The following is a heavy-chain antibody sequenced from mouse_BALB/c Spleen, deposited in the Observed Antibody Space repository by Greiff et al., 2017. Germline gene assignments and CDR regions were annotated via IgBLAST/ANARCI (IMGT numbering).Heavy chain of an antibody. D-gene: IGHD2-14*01. Sequence: VKLVESGPELVKPGASVKISCKASGYAFSSSWMNWVKQRPGQGLEWIGRIYPGDGDTNYNGKFKGKATLTADKSSSTAYMQLSSLTSVDSAVYFCARDYRYDEDWFAYWGQGTLVTVSA. CDR2: IYPGDGDT. J-gene: IGHJ3*01. CDR1: GYAFSSSW. CDR3: ARDYRYDEDWFAY. V-gene: IGHV1-82*01.